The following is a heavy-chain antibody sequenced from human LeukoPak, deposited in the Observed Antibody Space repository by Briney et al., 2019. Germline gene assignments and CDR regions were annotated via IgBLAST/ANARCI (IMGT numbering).Heavy chain of an antibody. V-gene: IGHV3-30*18. J-gene: IGHJ4*02. CDR2: ISYTGSNE. CDR1: GFTFSNYG. D-gene: IGHD3-22*01. Sequence: GGSLRLSCAASGFTFSNYGMHWVRQAPGKGLEWVAVISYTGSNEYYPDSVKGRFTISRDNSKNTLYLQTNSLRAEDTAVYYRAKGHYDSSGYYFDYWGQGTLVTVSS. CDR3: AKGHYDSSGYYFDY.